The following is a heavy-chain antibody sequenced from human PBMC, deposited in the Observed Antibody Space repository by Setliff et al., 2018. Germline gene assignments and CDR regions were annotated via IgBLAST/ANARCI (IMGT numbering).Heavy chain of an antibody. CDR3: AREGVDTRSSTDYRYYMDV. V-gene: IGHV1-3*01. CDR1: GYTFTSYG. CDR2: INAANGNT. Sequence: GASVKVSCKASGYTFTSYGVHWVRQAPGQRLEWMGWINAANGNTKYSQKFQGRVTITRDTSASTVYMELRSLRTEDTAVYYCAREGVDTRSSTDYRYYMDVWGKGTTVTVSS. J-gene: IGHJ6*03. D-gene: IGHD5-18*01.